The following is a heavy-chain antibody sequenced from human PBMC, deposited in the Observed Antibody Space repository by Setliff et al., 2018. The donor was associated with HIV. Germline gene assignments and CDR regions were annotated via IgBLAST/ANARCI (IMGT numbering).Heavy chain of an antibody. Sequence: GGSLRLSCKASGLSFRSYAMSWVRQAPGKGLEWVSGITGSGGSTYYADSVKGRSTISRDNSGDTLYLHINSLRAEDTAVYYCAKASRGEYYDNSGFFVTYFDYWGQGKLVTVSS. CDR1: GLSFRSYA. CDR2: ITGSGGST. J-gene: IGHJ4*02. V-gene: IGHV3-23*01. CDR3: AKASRGEYYDNSGFFVTYFDY. D-gene: IGHD3-22*01.